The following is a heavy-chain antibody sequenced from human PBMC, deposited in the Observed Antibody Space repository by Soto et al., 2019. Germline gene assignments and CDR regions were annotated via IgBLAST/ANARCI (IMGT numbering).Heavy chain of an antibody. V-gene: IGHV3-30-3*01. Sequence: QVQLVESGGGVVQPGRSLKLSCAASGFTFSSYAMHWVRQAPGKGLEWVAVISYDGSNKYYADSVKGRFTISRDNSKNTLYLQMNSLRAEDTPVYYCARDTPYYYDSSGYSNFDYWGQGTLVTVSS. D-gene: IGHD3-22*01. J-gene: IGHJ4*02. CDR3: ARDTPYYYDSSGYSNFDY. CDR1: GFTFSSYA. CDR2: ISYDGSNK.